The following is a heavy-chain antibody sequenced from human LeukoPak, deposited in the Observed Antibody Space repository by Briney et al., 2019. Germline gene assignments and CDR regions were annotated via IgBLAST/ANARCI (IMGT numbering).Heavy chain of an antibody. CDR1: GFTFSSYW. CDR3: ARAIAAAGYYYYYMDV. D-gene: IGHD6-13*01. CDR2: IKQDGSEK. V-gene: IGHV3-7*01. J-gene: IGHJ6*03. Sequence: GGSLRLSCAASGFTFSSYWMSWVRQAPGKGLEWVANIKQDGSEKYYVDSVKGRFTISRDNAKNSLYLQMNSLRAEDTAVYYCARAIAAAGYYYYYMDVWGKGTTVTVSS.